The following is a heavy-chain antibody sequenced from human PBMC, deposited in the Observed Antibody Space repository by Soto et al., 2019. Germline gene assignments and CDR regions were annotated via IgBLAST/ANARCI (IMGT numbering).Heavy chain of an antibody. J-gene: IGHJ4*02. V-gene: IGHV1-69*13. Sequence: SVKVSCKASGGTFSRYAISWVRQAPGQGLEWMGGIIPVFGKANYAEKFQGRVTITADESTNTGYMELKSLTSEDTAIYYCARDANINDSSAYYYVYWGQGTPVTVSS. CDR3: ARDANINDSSAYYYVY. D-gene: IGHD3-22*01. CDR2: IIPVFGKA. CDR1: GGTFSRYA.